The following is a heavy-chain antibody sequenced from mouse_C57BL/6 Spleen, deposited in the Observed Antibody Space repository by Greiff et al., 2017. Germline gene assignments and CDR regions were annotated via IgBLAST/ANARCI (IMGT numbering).Heavy chain of an antibody. CDR2: IDPSDSYT. CDR1: GYTFTSYW. V-gene: IGHV1-50*01. Sequence: VKLQQPGAELVKPGASVKLSCKASGYTFTSYWMQWVKQRPGQGLEWIGEIDPSDSYTNYNQKFKGKATLTVDTSSSTAYMQLSSLTSEDSAVYYCARLYGSSYYAMDYWGQGTSVTVSS. CDR3: ARLYGSSYYAMDY. J-gene: IGHJ4*01. D-gene: IGHD1-1*01.